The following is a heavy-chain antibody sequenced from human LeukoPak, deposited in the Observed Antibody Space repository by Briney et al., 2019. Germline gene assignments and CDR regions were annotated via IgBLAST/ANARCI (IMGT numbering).Heavy chain of an antibody. D-gene: IGHD3-22*01. Sequence: GGSVRLSCAASGFTFSSYAMSWVRQAPGKGLEWVSSISGSGGSTYYADSVKGRFTISRDNSKNTLYLQMSSLTAEDTAVYYCALSTGYYQYSDYCGQGTLVTVS. CDR3: ALSTGYYQYSDY. CDR2: ISGSGGST. V-gene: IGHV3-23*01. J-gene: IGHJ4*02. CDR1: GFTFSSYA.